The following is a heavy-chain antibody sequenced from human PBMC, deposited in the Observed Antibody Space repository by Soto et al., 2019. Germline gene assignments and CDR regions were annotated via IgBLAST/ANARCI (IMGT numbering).Heavy chain of an antibody. CDR2: IYSGGST. Sequence: EVQLVESGGGLVQPGGSLRLSCAASGFTVSSNYMSWVRQAPGKGLEWVSVIYSGGSTYYADSVKGRFTISRDHSKNTLYLQMNSLRAEDTAVYYCARDIPEYYYDSSGYYSYWGQGTLVTVSS. D-gene: IGHD3-22*01. V-gene: IGHV3-66*01. CDR1: GFTVSSNY. CDR3: ARDIPEYYYDSSGYYSY. J-gene: IGHJ4*02.